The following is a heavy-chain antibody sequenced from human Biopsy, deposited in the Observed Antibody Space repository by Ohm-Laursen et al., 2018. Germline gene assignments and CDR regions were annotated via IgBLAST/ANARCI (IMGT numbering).Heavy chain of an antibody. CDR3: ARDYYTSGYYYVS. J-gene: IGHJ5*02. CDR2: IFYRGST. Sequence: TLSLTCSVSGGSISNNNYYWGWIRQPPGKGLEWIGSIFYRGSTHYKPSLKSRVNISVDTSKNQFSLKLNSVTAADTAVYYCARDYYTSGYYYVSWGQGTLVTVSS. V-gene: IGHV4-39*01. CDR1: GGSISNNNYY. D-gene: IGHD3-22*01.